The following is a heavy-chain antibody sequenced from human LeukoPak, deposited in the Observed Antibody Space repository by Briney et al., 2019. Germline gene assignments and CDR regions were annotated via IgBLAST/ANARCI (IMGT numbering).Heavy chain of an antibody. D-gene: IGHD2-15*01. CDR1: GFTFSSYA. Sequence: GGSLRLSCAASGFTFSSYAMSWVRQAPGKGLEWVSGTSGSGGSTYYAGSVKGRFTISRDNSKNTLHLQMNSLRVEDTAVYYCAKNVGNQCYSHLDSWGQGTLVTVSS. J-gene: IGHJ4*02. CDR2: TSGSGGST. V-gene: IGHV3-23*01. CDR3: AKNVGNQCYSHLDS.